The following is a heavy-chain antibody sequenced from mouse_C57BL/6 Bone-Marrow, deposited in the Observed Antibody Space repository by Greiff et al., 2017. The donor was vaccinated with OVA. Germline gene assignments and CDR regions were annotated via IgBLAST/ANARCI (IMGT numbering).Heavy chain of an antibody. D-gene: IGHD4-1*01. V-gene: IGHV1-64*01. Sequence: VQLQQPGAELVKPGASVKLSCKASGYTFTSYWMHWVKQRPGQGLEWIGMIHPNSGSTNYNEKFKSKATLTVDKSSSTAYMQLSSLTSEDAAVDYCARERLGRGVDYWGQGTTLTVSS. CDR1: GYTFTSYW. J-gene: IGHJ2*01. CDR3: ARERLGRGVDY. CDR2: IHPNSGST.